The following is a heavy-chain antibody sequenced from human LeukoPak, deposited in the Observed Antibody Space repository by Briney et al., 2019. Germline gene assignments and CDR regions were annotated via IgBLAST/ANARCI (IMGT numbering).Heavy chain of an antibody. CDR1: GFTVSNNY. V-gene: IGHV3-53*01. D-gene: IGHD2-21*02. J-gene: IGHJ3*02. Sequence: GGSLRLSCAASGFTVSNNYMSWVRQAPGKGLEWVSITYSDSSTNYADSVKGRFTISRDTSQNTLSLQMNSLRAEDTAVYCCVRKNRDFNAAFDIWGQGTVVTVSS. CDR2: TYSDSST. CDR3: VRKNRDFNAAFDI.